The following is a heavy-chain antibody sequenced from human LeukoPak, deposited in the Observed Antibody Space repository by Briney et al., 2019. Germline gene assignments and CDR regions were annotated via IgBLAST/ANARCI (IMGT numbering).Heavy chain of an antibody. D-gene: IGHD5-24*01. Sequence: PGGSLRLSCLASGFTFSDYYMSWIRQAPGKGLEWVSYISSSGSTIYYADSVKGRFTISRDNAKNSLYLQMNSLRADDTAVYYCATEITPYYYMDVWGKGTTVTVSS. CDR3: ATEITPYYYMDV. CDR2: ISSSGSTI. J-gene: IGHJ6*03. CDR1: GFTFSDYY. V-gene: IGHV3-11*01.